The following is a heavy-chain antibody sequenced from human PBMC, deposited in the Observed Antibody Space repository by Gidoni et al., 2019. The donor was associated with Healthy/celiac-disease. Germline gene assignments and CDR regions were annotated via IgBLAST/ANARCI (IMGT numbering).Heavy chain of an antibody. Sequence: EVQLLESGGGLVQPGGSLRLSCAASGFTFSSYAMSWVRQAPGKGLEWVSAISGSGGSTYYADSVKGRFTISRDNSKNTLYLQMNSLRAEDTAVYYCAKDHESYQLSQYSSSSDAFDIWGQGTMVTVSS. D-gene: IGHD6-13*01. CDR2: ISGSGGST. CDR3: AKDHESYQLSQYSSSSDAFDI. CDR1: GFTFSSYA. J-gene: IGHJ3*02. V-gene: IGHV3-23*01.